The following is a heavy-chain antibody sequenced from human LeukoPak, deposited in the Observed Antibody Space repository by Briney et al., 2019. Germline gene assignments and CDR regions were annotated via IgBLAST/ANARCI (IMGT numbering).Heavy chain of an antibody. Sequence: PSEALSLTCTVSGGSISSSSYYWGWLRQPPGKGLEWIGSIYYSGSTYYNPSLKSRVTISVDTSKNQFSLKLSSATAADTAVYYCARLWGTGYNWFDPWGQGTLVTVSS. D-gene: IGHD3-16*01. V-gene: IGHV4-39*01. CDR3: ARLWGTGYNWFDP. J-gene: IGHJ5*02. CDR2: IYYSGST. CDR1: GGSISSSSYY.